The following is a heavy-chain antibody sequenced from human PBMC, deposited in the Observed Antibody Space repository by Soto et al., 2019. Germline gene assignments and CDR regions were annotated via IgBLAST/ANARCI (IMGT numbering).Heavy chain of an antibody. J-gene: IGHJ4*02. CDR3: ARDAPGIAAAGITFELDY. CDR2: INSDGSST. Sequence: GGSLRLSCAASGFTFSSYWMHWVRQAPGKGLVWVSRINSDGSSTSYADSVKGRFTISRDNAKNTLYLQMNSLRAEDTAVYYCARDAPGIAAAGITFELDYWGQGTLVTVSS. CDR1: GFTFSSYW. V-gene: IGHV3-74*01. D-gene: IGHD6-13*01.